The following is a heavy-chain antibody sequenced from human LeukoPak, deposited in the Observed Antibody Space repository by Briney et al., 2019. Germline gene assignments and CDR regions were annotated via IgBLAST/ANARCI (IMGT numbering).Heavy chain of an antibody. D-gene: IGHD5-24*01. CDR2: IYYTGST. CDR1: GGSISSYY. Sequence: SETLSLTCTVSGGSISSYYWSWIRQPPGKGLEWIGYIYYTGSTYYNPSLKSRVTILVDTSKTQFSLRLSSVTAADTAVYYCARDRGDGYYYAMDVWGKGTTVTVSS. J-gene: IGHJ6*04. CDR3: ARDRGDGYYYAMDV. V-gene: IGHV4-59*01.